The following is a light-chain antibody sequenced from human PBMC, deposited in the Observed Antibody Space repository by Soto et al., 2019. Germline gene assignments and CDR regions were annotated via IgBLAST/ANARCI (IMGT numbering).Light chain of an antibody. CDR2: AAS. J-gene: IGKJ2*01. CDR3: QHSFNIPYT. CDR1: QTISTY. V-gene: IGKV1-39*01. Sequence: DIQMTQSPSSLSASVGDRVTITCRASQTISTYLNWYQQNPGKPPKLLIYAASNLQSGVPSRFSGSGSGTDFTLTINSLQPEDFATYYCQHSFNIPYTFGQGTKLEIK.